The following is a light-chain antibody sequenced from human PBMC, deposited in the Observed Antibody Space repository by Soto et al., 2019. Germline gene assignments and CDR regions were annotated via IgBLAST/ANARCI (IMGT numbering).Light chain of an antibody. Sequence: QSVPTRPASVSGSPGQSITISCTGTSSDVGAYKYVSWYQQHPGKAPKVMIYEVSNRPSGVSNRFSGSKSGNTASLTISGLQAEDEADYFCSSYSSSSTLFVFGTGTKVTVL. CDR3: SSYSSSSTLFV. CDR1: SSDVGAYKY. V-gene: IGLV2-14*01. J-gene: IGLJ1*01. CDR2: EVS.